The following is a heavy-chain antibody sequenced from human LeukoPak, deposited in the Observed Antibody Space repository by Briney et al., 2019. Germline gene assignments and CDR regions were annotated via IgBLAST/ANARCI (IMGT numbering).Heavy chain of an antibody. V-gene: IGHV3-9*01. D-gene: IGHD5-18*01. CDR1: GFTFDDYA. CDR2: ISWNGAKI. CDR3: AKETHTTMVPGYAFDI. J-gene: IGHJ3*02. Sequence: GGSLRLSCAASGFTFDDYAIHWVRQAPGKGLEWVSGISWNGAKIVYADSVKGRFTISRDNAKNSLYLQMDSLGTEDTALYYCAKETHTTMVPGYAFDIWGQGTMVTVSS.